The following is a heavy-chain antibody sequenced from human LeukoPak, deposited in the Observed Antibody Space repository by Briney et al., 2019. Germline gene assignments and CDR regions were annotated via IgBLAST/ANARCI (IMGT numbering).Heavy chain of an antibody. CDR3: ASLQFSTVFFDY. V-gene: IGHV4-39*01. CDR1: GGSISSSSHY. D-gene: IGHD4-17*01. J-gene: IGHJ4*02. CDR2: IYYSGST. Sequence: SETLSLTCTVSGGSISSSSHYWGWIRQPPGKGLEWIGSIYYSGSTYYNPSLKSRVTISVDTSKNQFSLKLSSVTAADTAVYYCASLQFSTVFFDYCGQGTLVTVSS.